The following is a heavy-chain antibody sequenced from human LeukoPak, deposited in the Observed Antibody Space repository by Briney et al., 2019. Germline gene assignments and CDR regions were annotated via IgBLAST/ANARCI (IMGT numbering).Heavy chain of an antibody. Sequence: SETLSLTCTVSGGAISSYYWSWIRQPPGKGLEWSGYIYYSGSTNDNPSLKRRVTISVDTSKNQFSLKLSSVTSAGTPVYYCASQYLGAGWSTYYYYSMHVWGKGPTVSVSS. J-gene: IGHJ6*03. CDR2: IYYSGST. CDR3: ASQYLGAGWSTYYYYSMHV. CDR1: GGAISSYY. D-gene: IGHD2-15*01. V-gene: IGHV4-59*08.